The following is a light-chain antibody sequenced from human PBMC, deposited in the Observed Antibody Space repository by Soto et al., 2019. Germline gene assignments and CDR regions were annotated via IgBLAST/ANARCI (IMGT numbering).Light chain of an antibody. CDR1: QGISSL. V-gene: IGKV1-9*01. CDR3: QQRHSYPVT. CDR2: TAS. Sequence: DIQLTQSPSFLSASVGDRVTITCRASQGISSLLAWYQQKPGKAPELLIHTASTLHSGVPSRFSGSGSGTEFTLTISSLQPEDFATYYCQQRHSYPVTFGQGTRLEIK. J-gene: IGKJ5*01.